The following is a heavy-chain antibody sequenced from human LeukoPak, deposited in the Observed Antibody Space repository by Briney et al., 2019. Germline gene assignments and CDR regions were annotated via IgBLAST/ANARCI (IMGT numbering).Heavy chain of an antibody. CDR3: ARGRTLEYIGY. D-gene: IGHD1-1*01. CDR1: GGSFSGYQ. CDR2: ISHSGST. V-gene: IGHV4-34*01. Sequence: SETLSLTCAVYGGSFSGYQWSWIRQPPGKGLEWIGEISHSGSTNYNPSLKSRVTISVDTSKNQFSLKLSSVTAADTAVYYCARGRTLEYIGYWGQGTLVTVSS. J-gene: IGHJ4*02.